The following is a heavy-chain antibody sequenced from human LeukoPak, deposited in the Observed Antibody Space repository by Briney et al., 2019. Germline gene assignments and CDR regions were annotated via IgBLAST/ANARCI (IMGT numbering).Heavy chain of an antibody. CDR3: ANGNRWFGELFPFSDGMDV. CDR1: GFTFSSYA. D-gene: IGHD3-10*01. CDR2: ISGSGGST. J-gene: IGHJ6*02. V-gene: IGHV3-23*01. Sequence: GGSLRLSCAASGFTFSSYAMSWVRQAPGKGLEWVSAISGSGGSTYYADSVKGRFTISRDNSKNTLYLQMNSLRAEDTAVYYCANGNRWFGELFPFSDGMDVRGQGTTVTVSS.